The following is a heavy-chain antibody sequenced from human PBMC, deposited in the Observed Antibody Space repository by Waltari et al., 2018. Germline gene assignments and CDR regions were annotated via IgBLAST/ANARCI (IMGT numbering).Heavy chain of an antibody. J-gene: IGHJ4*02. D-gene: IGHD6-19*01. Sequence: QVQLQQSGPGLVKPSQTLSLTCAISGDSVSSNSAAWNWIRQSPSKGVEWLGRTYYRYKWYNEYAVSVKSRITINPDTSKNQFYLQLNAVTPEDTAVYYCARGSGGWYGQPLDDWGQGTLVTVSS. V-gene: IGHV6-1*01. CDR3: ARGSGGWYGQPLDD. CDR2: TYYRYKWYN. CDR1: GDSVSSNSAA.